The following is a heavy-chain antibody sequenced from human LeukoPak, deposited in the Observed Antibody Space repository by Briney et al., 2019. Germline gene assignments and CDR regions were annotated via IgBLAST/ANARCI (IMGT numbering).Heavy chain of an antibody. D-gene: IGHD2-15*01. V-gene: IGHV4-59*01. Sequence: PSETLSLTCTVSGGSISSYYWSWIRQPPGKGLEWIGYIYYSGSTNYNPSLKSRVTISVDTSKNQFSLKLSSVTAADTAVYYCVSYCSGGSCTEHDYWGQGTLVTVSS. J-gene: IGHJ4*02. CDR2: IYYSGST. CDR1: GGSISSYY. CDR3: VSYCSGGSCTEHDY.